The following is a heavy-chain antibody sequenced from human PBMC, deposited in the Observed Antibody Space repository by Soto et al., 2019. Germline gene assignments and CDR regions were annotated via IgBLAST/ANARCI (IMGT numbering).Heavy chain of an antibody. Sequence: QVQLVQSGAEVRKPGSSVKVSCKASGGTFSRHAISWVRQAPGQGLEGMGGLIPIFGTANHAQKFQGRVTIIADESTSTVYMELSSLRSEDTAMYYCARGWGYDSNDYYYAYWGQGTLVIVSS. D-gene: IGHD3-22*01. CDR1: GGTFSRHA. V-gene: IGHV1-69*01. CDR3: ARGWGYDSNDYYYAY. CDR2: LIPIFGTA. J-gene: IGHJ4*02.